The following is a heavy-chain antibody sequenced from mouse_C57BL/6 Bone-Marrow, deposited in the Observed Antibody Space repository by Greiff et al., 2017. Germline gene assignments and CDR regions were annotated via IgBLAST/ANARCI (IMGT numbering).Heavy chain of an antibody. J-gene: IGHJ2*01. D-gene: IGHD1-1*01. Sequence: VQLQQSGAELAKPGASVQLSCKASGYTFTSYWMHWVKQRPGQGLEWIGYINPSSGYTKYNQKFKDKATLTADKSSSTAYMQLSRLTYEYSAVYYCARERVEFYYYGSGDYWGQGTTLTVSS. CDR2: INPSSGYT. CDR3: ARERVEFYYYGSGDY. V-gene: IGHV1-7*01. CDR1: GYTFTSYW.